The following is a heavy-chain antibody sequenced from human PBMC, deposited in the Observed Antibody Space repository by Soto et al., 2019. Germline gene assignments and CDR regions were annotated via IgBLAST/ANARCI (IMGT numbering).Heavy chain of an antibody. CDR1: GFTFSSYN. D-gene: IGHD2-15*01. Sequence: PGGSLRLSCAASGFTFSSYNMNWVRQAPGKGLEWVSSISSSSSYIYYADSVKGRFTISRDNAKNSLYLQMNSLRAEDTAVYYCARSPSDIVVVVAADYWGQGTLVTVSS. CDR2: ISSSSSYI. CDR3: ARSPSDIVVVVAADY. J-gene: IGHJ4*02. V-gene: IGHV3-21*01.